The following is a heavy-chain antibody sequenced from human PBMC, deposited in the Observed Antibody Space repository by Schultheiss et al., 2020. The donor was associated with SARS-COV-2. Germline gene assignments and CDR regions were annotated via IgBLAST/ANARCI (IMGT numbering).Heavy chain of an antibody. Sequence: ASVKVSCKASGYTFTGYYMHWVRQAPGQGLEWMGWINPNSGGTNYAQKFQGWVTMTRDTSISTAYMELSRLRSDDTAVYYCAREIAVAAGGMDVWGQGTTVTVSS. J-gene: IGHJ6*02. CDR2: INPNSGGT. D-gene: IGHD6-19*01. CDR1: GYTFTGYY. CDR3: AREIAVAAGGMDV. V-gene: IGHV1-2*04.